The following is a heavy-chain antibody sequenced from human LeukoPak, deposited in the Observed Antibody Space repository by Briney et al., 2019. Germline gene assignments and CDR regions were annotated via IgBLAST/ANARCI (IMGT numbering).Heavy chain of an antibody. D-gene: IGHD2-15*01. CDR1: GYTFTGYY. CDR3: ARGLQVVVPAINYFDY. J-gene: IGHJ4*01. Sequence: GASVKVSCKASGYTFTGYYLHWVRQAPGQGLEWMGCINPNTGATSYAQRFQGGVTMTRDTSVSTAYMELSRLTSDDTAMYCCARGLQVVVPAINYFDYWGHGTLLTVSS. V-gene: IGHV1-2*02. CDR2: INPNTGAT.